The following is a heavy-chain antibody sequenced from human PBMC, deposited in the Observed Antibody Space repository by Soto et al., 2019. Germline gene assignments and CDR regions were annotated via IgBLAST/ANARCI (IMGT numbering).Heavy chain of an antibody. Sequence: SVKVSCKASGGTFSSYAISWVRQAPGQGLEWMGGIIPIFGTANYAQKFQGRVTITADKSTSTAYMELSSLRSEDTAVYYCARGGALRFLEWFHRHYGMDVWGQGTTVTVSS. D-gene: IGHD3-3*01. CDR3: ARGGALRFLEWFHRHYGMDV. V-gene: IGHV1-69*06. CDR2: IIPIFGTA. J-gene: IGHJ6*02. CDR1: GGTFSSYA.